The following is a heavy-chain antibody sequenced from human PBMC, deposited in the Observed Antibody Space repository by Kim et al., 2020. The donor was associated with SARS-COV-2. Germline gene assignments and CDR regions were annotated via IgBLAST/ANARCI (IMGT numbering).Heavy chain of an antibody. CDR3: ARSVQGYCSSTSCGWFDP. J-gene: IGHJ5*02. CDR2: IYTSGST. D-gene: IGHD2-2*01. Sequence: SETLSLTCTVSGGSISSYYWSWIRQPAGKGLEWIGRIYTSGSTNYNPSLKSRVTMSVDTSKNQFSLKLSSVTAADTAVYYCARSVQGYCSSTSCGWFDPWGQGTLVTVSS. V-gene: IGHV4-4*07. CDR1: GGSISSYY.